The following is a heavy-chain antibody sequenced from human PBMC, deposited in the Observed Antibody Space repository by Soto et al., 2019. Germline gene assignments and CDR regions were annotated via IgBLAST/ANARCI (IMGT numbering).Heavy chain of an antibody. Sequence: QVQLQESGPGLVKPSETLSLTCTVSGGSISSYYWSWIRQPPGKGLEWIGYIYYSGSTNYNPSLTSRVTITVDTSKNQFSLKLSSVTAADTAAYYCATEGMTLDIWGQGTMVTVSS. CDR1: GGSISSYY. CDR3: ATEGMTLDI. J-gene: IGHJ3*02. CDR2: IYYSGST. V-gene: IGHV4-59*01.